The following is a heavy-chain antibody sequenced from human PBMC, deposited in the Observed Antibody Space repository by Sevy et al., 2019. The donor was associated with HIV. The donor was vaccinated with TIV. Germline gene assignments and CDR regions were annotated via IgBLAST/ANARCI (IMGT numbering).Heavy chain of an antibody. V-gene: IGHV3-23*01. Sequence: GGSLRLSCAASGFTFSSYAMSWVRQAPGKGLEWVSAISGSGGSTYYADSVKGRFTISRDNSKNTLYLQMNSLRAEDTAVYYCAKDMDDFWSGFYDYWGQGTLVTVSS. CDR1: GFTFSSYA. D-gene: IGHD3-3*01. CDR2: ISGSGGST. J-gene: IGHJ4*02. CDR3: AKDMDDFWSGFYDY.